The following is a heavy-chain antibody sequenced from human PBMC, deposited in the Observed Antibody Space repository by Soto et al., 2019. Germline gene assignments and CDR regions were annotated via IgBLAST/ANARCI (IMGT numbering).Heavy chain of an antibody. V-gene: IGHV3-23*01. CDR1: GFTFSSYA. Sequence: GGSLRLSCAASGFTFSSYAMSWVRQAPGKGLEWVSAISGSGGSTYYADSVKGRFTISRDNSKNTLYLQMNSLRAEDTAVYYCAKTGKKQWLTFGGNSVHFDYWGQGTLVTVSS. J-gene: IGHJ4*02. D-gene: IGHD6-19*01. CDR2: ISGSGGST. CDR3: AKTGKKQWLTFGGNSVHFDY.